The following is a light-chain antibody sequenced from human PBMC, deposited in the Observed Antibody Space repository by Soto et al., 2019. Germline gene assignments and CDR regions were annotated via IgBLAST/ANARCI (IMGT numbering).Light chain of an antibody. CDR1: QSVSSNY. Sequence: EIVLTQSPGTLSLSPGDRTTLSCRASQSVSSNYLAWYQQKPGQAPRLLIYGASSRATGVPDRFSGSGSGTDFTLTISSLEPEDFAVYYCQQYGSSPRTFGQGTKVEV. J-gene: IGKJ1*01. CDR3: QQYGSSPRT. CDR2: GAS. V-gene: IGKV3-20*01.